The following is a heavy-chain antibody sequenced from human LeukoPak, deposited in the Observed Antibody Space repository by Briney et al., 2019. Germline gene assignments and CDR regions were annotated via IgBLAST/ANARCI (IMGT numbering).Heavy chain of an antibody. J-gene: IGHJ4*02. Sequence: PSETLSLTCTVSGVSISSYYWSWIRQPPGKGLEWIGHMFYSGSTSYNPSLKSRVTISVDTSKNQFSLKLSSVTAADTAVYYCASVRCSATSCYEFYFDYWGQGTLVTVSS. D-gene: IGHD2-2*01. V-gene: IGHV4-59*01. CDR1: GVSISSYY. CDR2: MFYSGST. CDR3: ASVRCSATSCYEFYFDY.